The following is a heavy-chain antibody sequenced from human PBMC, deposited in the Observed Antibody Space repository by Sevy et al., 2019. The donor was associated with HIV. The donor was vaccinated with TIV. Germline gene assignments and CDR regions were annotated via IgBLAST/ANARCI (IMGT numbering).Heavy chain of an antibody. CDR3: ARLDGGRGVINTPPG. Sequence: SDTLSLTCTVSGGSISSSSYYWGWIRQPPGKGLEWIGSIYYSGSTYYNPSLKSRVTISVDTSKNQFSLKLSSVTAADTAVYYCARLDGGRGVINTPPGWGQGTLVTVSS. CDR1: GGSISSSSYY. D-gene: IGHD3-10*01. CDR2: IYYSGST. V-gene: IGHV4-39*01. J-gene: IGHJ4*02.